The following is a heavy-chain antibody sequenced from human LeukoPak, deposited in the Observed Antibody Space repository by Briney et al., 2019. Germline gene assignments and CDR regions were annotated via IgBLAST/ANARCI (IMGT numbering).Heavy chain of an antibody. CDR3: VGRYCTSTSCPYYFDY. D-gene: IGHD2-2*01. CDR1: GFTFSSYA. J-gene: IGHJ4*02. CDR2: ISSNGVT. Sequence: PGGSLRLSYSASGFTFSSYAMHWVRQAPGKGLEFVSAISSNGVTYYADSVKGRFTISRDNSKSTLSPQMSSLRAEDTAVYYCVGRYCTSTSCPYYFDYWGQGTLVTVSS. V-gene: IGHV3-64D*06.